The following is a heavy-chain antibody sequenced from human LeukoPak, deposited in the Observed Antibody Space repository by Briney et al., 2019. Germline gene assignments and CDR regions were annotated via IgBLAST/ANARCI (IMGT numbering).Heavy chain of an antibody. V-gene: IGHV3-30-3*01. J-gene: IGHJ6*02. CDR1: GFTFSSYA. D-gene: IGHD4-23*01. CDR3: ARSRVVTEYGMDV. CDR2: ISYDGSNK. Sequence: PGRSLRLSCAASGFTFSSYAMHWVRQAPGKGLEWVAVISYDGSNKYYADSVKGRFTISRDNSKNTLNLQMNRLRAEDTAVYYCARSRVVTEYGMDVWGQGTTVTVSS.